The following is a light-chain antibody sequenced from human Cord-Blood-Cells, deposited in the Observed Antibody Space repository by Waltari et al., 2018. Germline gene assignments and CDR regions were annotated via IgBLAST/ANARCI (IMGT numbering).Light chain of an antibody. CDR1: NIGSKS. J-gene: IGLJ2*01. Sequence: SYVLTQPPSVSVAPGKTARITCGGNNIGSKSVHWYQQKPGQAPVLVIYYDSDRTSRIPERFSGSNSGNTATLTLSRVEAGDEADYYCQVWDSSSDHVVFGGGTKLTVL. CDR3: QVWDSSSDHVV. V-gene: IGLV3-21*04. CDR2: YDS.